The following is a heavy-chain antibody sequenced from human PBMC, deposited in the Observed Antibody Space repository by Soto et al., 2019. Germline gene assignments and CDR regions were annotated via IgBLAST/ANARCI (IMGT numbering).Heavy chain of an antibody. CDR2: IYSIGST. CDR1: GGSISSSSY. CDR3: RRSSRYSTDV. J-gene: IGHJ6*02. Sequence: QLQLQESGPELVKPSETLSLTCTVSGGSISSSSYWGWIRQPPGKGLEWIGSIYSIGSTYYNPSPKSRVTTNVDTSMNQFSLKASSVTAADTAGDDCRRSSRYSTDVWGQGTTVTVSS. D-gene: IGHD6-13*01. V-gene: IGHV4-39*01.